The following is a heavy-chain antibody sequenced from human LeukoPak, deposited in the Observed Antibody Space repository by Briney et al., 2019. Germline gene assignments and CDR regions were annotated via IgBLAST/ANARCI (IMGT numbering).Heavy chain of an antibody. D-gene: IGHD1-26*01. V-gene: IGHV3-23*01. J-gene: IGHJ4*02. CDR2: ISGSGGST. CDR1: GFTFSSYG. Sequence: PGGSLRLSCAASGFTFSSYGMSWVRQAPGKGLEWVSTISGSGGSTYYADSVKGRFTISRDNSRNTLYLQMNSLRAEDTAVYYCAKDDAIVGGKSAFDYWGQGTLVTVSS. CDR3: AKDDAIVGGKSAFDY.